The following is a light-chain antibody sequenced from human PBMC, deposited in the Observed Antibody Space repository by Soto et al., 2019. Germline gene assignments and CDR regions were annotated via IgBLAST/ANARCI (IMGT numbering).Light chain of an antibody. CDR2: DAS. CDR1: QSVSSY. V-gene: IGKV3-11*01. CDR3: QQYSNWPPIT. Sequence: EIVLTQSPATLSLSPGERATLSCRASQSVSSYLAWYQQKPGQAPRLLIYDASNRATGIPARFSGSGSGTDFTLTISSLEPEDFAVYYCQQYSNWPPITFGQGTRLE. J-gene: IGKJ5*01.